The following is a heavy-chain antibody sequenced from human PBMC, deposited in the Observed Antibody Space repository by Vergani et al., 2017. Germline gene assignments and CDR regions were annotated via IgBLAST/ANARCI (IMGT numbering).Heavy chain of an antibody. CDR1: GFTFSSYA. D-gene: IGHD2-15*01. V-gene: IGHV3-30-3*01. Sequence: VQLVESGGGLVQPGGSLRLSCAASGFTFSSYAMHWVRQAPGKGLEWVAVISYDGSNKYYADSVKGRFTISRDNSKNTLYLQMNSLRAEDTAVYYCARDLWGYCSGGSCYYFDYWGQGTLVTVSS. CDR2: ISYDGSNK. CDR3: ARDLWGYCSGGSCYYFDY. J-gene: IGHJ4*02.